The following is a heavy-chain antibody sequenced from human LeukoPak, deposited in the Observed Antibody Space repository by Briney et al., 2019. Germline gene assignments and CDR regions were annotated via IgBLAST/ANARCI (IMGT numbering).Heavy chain of an antibody. V-gene: IGHV1-18*01. Sequence: ASVKVSCKASGYTFTNFGISWVRQAPGQGLEWMGWISAYNGNTNYAQKLQGRVTMTTDTSTSTAYMELRSLRSDDTAVYYCARDDYGDYYFDYWGQGSLVTVSS. CDR3: ARDDYGDYYFDY. J-gene: IGHJ4*02. D-gene: IGHD4-17*01. CDR1: GYTFTNFG. CDR2: ISAYNGNT.